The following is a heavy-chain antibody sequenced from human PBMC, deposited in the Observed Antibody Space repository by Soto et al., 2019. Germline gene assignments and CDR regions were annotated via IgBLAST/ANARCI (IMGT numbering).Heavy chain of an antibody. D-gene: IGHD6-13*01. CDR3: MKDDRGYPATATR. CDR2: ICGSAART. Sequence: EVQLLESGGGLVQPGGSLRLSCAASGITISNYPMSWVRQAPGKGLEWVSGICGSAARTYYADSVEGRFTISKDISKKSLSLQPDKLGGEQPTVYLCMKDDRGYPATATRWGQGPL. J-gene: IGHJ1*01. CDR1: GITISNYP. V-gene: IGHV3-23*01.